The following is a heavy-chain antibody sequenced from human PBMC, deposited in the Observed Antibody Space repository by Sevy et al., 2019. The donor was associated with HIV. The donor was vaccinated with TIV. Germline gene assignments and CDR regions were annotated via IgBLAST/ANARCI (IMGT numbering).Heavy chain of an antibody. CDR3: ARDFSYDSSGYYYDSHFDY. J-gene: IGHJ4*02. CDR2: ISYDGSNE. V-gene: IGHV3-30-3*01. Sequence: GGSLRLSCAASGFTFSSYAMHWVRQAPGKGLEWVAVISYDGSNEYYADSVKGRFTISRDNSKNTLYLQMNSLRAEDTAVYYCARDFSYDSSGYYYDSHFDYWGQGTLVTVSS. D-gene: IGHD3-22*01. CDR1: GFTFSSYA.